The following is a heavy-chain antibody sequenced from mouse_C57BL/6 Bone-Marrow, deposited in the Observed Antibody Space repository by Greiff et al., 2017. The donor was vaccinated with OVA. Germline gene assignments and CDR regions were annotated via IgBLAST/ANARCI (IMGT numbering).Heavy chain of an antibody. Sequence: VQLQQSGAELARPGASVKLSCKASGYTFTSYGISWVKQSTGQGLEWIGEIYPRSGNTYYNEKFKGKATLTADKSSSTAYMELRSLTSEDSAVYFCAREEITTVVALYWYFDVWGTGTTVTVSS. D-gene: IGHD1-1*01. V-gene: IGHV1-81*01. J-gene: IGHJ1*03. CDR2: IYPRSGNT. CDR3: AREEITTVVALYWYFDV. CDR1: GYTFTSYG.